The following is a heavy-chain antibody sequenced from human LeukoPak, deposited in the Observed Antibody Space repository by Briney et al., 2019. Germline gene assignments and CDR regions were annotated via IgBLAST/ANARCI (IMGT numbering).Heavy chain of an antibody. CDR1: GYSFTSYW. V-gene: IGHV5-51*01. Sequence: GESLKISCKGSGYSFTSYWIAWVRPMPGKGLEWMGIIYPGDSDTRYSPSFQGQVTISADKSITTAYLEWSSLKASDTAMYYCARHPILAPEVDYWGQGTLVTVSS. CDR3: ARHPILAPEVDY. D-gene: IGHD3-3*02. CDR2: IYPGDSDT. J-gene: IGHJ4*02.